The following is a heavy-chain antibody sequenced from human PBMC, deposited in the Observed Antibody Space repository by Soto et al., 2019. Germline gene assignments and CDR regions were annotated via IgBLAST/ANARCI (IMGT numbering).Heavy chain of an antibody. CDR3: AKARLSAGFYPPRDFDY. V-gene: IGHV3-23*01. CDR2: IGNSGSST. Sequence: PGGSLRLSCAASGFTFSNYAMGWVRLAPGKGLEWVSTIGNSGSSTFYTDSVKGRFTISRDNSKNTLNLQMNILRAEDTAVYYCAKARLSAGFYPPRDFDYWGQGTLVTVSS. J-gene: IGHJ4*02. CDR1: GFTFSNYA. D-gene: IGHD3-9*01.